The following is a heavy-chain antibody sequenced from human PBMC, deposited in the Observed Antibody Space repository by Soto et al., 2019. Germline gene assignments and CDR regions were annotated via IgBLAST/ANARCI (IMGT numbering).Heavy chain of an antibody. J-gene: IGHJ4*02. V-gene: IGHV1-69*13. D-gene: IGHD2-15*01. CDR1: GGTFSSYA. CDR2: IIPIFGTA. Sequence: ASVKVSSKASGGTFSSYAISWVRQATGQGLEWMGGIIPIFGTANYAQKFQGRVTITADESTSTAYMELSSLRSEDTAVYYCARVSESCSGGSCYSDFDYWGQGTLVTVSS. CDR3: ARVSESCSGGSCYSDFDY.